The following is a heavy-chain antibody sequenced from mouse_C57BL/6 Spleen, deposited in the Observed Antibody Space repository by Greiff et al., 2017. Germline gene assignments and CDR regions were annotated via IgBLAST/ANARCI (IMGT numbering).Heavy chain of an antibody. J-gene: IGHJ1*03. CDR1: GYTFTSYW. Sequence: QVQLQQPGAELVMPGASVKLSCKASGYTFTSYWMHWVKQRPGQGLEWIGEIDPSDSYTNYNQKFKGKSTLTVDKSSSTAYMQLSSLTSEDSAVYYCARNYGNYWYFDVWGTGTTVTVSS. V-gene: IGHV1-69*01. CDR3: ARNYGNYWYFDV. D-gene: IGHD2-1*01. CDR2: IDPSDSYT.